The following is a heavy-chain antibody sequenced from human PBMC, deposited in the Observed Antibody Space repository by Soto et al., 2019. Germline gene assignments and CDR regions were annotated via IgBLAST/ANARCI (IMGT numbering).Heavy chain of an antibody. Sequence: ASVKVSCKASGYTFTSYYVHWVRQAPGQGLEWMGIINPSGGSTSYAQKFQGRVTMTRDTSTSTVYMELSSLRSEDTAVYYCARDRDGYNSLHYYYGMDVWGQGTTVTVSS. J-gene: IGHJ6*02. CDR1: GYTFTSYY. CDR2: INPSGGST. CDR3: ARDRDGYNSLHYYYGMDV. V-gene: IGHV1-46*01. D-gene: IGHD5-12*01.